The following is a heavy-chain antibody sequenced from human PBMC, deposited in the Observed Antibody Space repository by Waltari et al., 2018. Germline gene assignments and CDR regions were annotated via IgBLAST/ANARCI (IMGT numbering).Heavy chain of an antibody. V-gene: IGHV3-53*01. CDR1: GFIVSGDY. CDR3: ARHDWLDP. J-gene: IGHJ5*02. Sequence: EVQLVESGGGLIQPGGSLRLSCAASGFIVSGDYMTWVRQAPGKGLECVSLILNDYGGGKTYYADSVKGRFTISRDNSKNTLYLQMNNLRAEDTGMYYCARHDWLDPWCQGTLVTVSS. CDR2: ILNDYGGGKT.